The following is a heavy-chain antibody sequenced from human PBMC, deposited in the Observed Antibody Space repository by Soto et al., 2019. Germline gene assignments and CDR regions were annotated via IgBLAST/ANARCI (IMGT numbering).Heavy chain of an antibody. CDR2: IYYSGTT. CDR1: GYSLSSSNW. D-gene: IGHD1-26*01. Sequence: SETLSLTCAVSGYSLSSSNWWGWIRQPPGKGLEWIGYIYYSGTTYYNPSLKSRVTMSVDTSKNQFSLKLTSVTAVDTAVYYCARREIQGPIDYWGQGTLDPVSS. CDR3: ARREIQGPIDY. J-gene: IGHJ4*02. V-gene: IGHV4-28*01.